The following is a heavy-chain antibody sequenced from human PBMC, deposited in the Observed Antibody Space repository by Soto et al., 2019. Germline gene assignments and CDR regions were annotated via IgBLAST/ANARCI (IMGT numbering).Heavy chain of an antibody. CDR1: GFTLSSHW. CDR2: INRDGSTI. V-gene: IGHV3-74*01. D-gene: IGHD6-13*01. J-gene: IGHJ3*02. CDR3: ARVADCTYSSNCNGRAAFDM. Sequence: EVQLVESGGGSAQPGGSLRLSCAASGFTLSSHWMHWVRQAPGKGLVWVSRINRDGSTINYDDSVRGRYTISRDNAKNTLSLQMNSLRAEDTAVYYCARVADCTYSSNCNGRAAFDMWGQGTMVTVSS.